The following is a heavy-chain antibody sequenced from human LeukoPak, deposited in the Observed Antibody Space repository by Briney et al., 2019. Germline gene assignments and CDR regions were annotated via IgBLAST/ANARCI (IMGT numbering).Heavy chain of an antibody. CDR1: GFTFSSYS. D-gene: IGHD3-9*01. CDR2: ISSSSSYI. V-gene: IGHV3-21*01. Sequence: PGGSLRLSCAASGFTFSSYSMNWVRQAPGKGLEWVSSISSSSSYIYYADSVKGRFTISRDNAKHSLYLQMNSLRAEDTAVYYCAKCILTGYYKGYMDVWGKGTTVTISS. J-gene: IGHJ6*03. CDR3: AKCILTGYYKGYMDV.